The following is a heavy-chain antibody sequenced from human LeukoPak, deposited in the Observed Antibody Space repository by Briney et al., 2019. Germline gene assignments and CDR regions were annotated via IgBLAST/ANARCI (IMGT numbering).Heavy chain of an antibody. CDR3: AKDNSGYSYGFDY. CDR2: ISYDGSNK. V-gene: IGHV3-30*18. J-gene: IGHJ4*02. CDR1: VFTFSSYG. Sequence: GGSLRLSCAASVFTFSSYGMHWVRQAPGKGLEWVAVISYDGSNKYYADSVKGRFTISRDNSKNTLYLQMNSLRAEDTAVYYCAKDNSGYSYGFDYWGQGTLVTVSS. D-gene: IGHD5-18*01.